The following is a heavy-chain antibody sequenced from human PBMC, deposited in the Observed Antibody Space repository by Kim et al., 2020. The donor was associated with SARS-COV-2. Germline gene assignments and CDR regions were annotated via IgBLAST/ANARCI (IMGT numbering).Heavy chain of an antibody. J-gene: IGHJ4*02. CDR2: YTSGRT. D-gene: IGHD3-16*02. V-gene: IGHV4-4*07. Sequence: YTSGRTNYTPSPQSRVTMSVDMSKNQFSLKLSSVTAADTAVYYCASALGHWGQGTLVTVSS. CDR3: ASALGH.